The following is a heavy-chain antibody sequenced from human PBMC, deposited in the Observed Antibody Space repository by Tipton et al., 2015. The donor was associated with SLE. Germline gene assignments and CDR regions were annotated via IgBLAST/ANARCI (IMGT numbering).Heavy chain of an antibody. J-gene: IGHJ4*02. D-gene: IGHD5-18*01. CDR2: INHSGST. CDR3: ARGGGDTAMVEGY. Sequence: TLSLTCTVSGGSISSHYWSWIRQPPGKGLEWIGEINHSGSTNYNPSLKSRVTISVDTSKNQFSLKLSSVTAADTAVYYCARGGGDTAMVEGYWGQGTLVTVSS. V-gene: IGHV4-34*01. CDR1: GGSISSHY.